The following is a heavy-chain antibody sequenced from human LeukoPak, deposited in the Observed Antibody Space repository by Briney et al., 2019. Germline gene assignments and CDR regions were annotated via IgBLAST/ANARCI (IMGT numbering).Heavy chain of an antibody. D-gene: IGHD3-22*01. CDR1: GGSISSYY. CDR3: AISTYYYDSSGPVGSTPYFDY. V-gene: IGHV4-59*01. Sequence: PSETLSLTCTVSGGSISSYYWSWIRQPPGKGLEWIGYIYYSESTNYNPSLKSRVTISVDTSKNQFSLKLSSVTAADTAVYYCAISTYYYDSSGPVGSTPYFDYWGQGTLVTVSS. J-gene: IGHJ4*02. CDR2: IYYSEST.